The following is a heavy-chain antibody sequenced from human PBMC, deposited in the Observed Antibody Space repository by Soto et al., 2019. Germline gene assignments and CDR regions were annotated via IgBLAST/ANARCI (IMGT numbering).Heavy chain of an antibody. V-gene: IGHV3-49*03. D-gene: IGHD5-18*01. CDR2: IRSKAYGGTT. CDR1: GFTFGDYA. Sequence: GGSLRLSCTASGFTFGDYAMSWFRQAPGKGLEWVGFIRSKAYGGTTEYAASVKGRFTISRDDSKSIAYLQMNSLKTEDTAVYYCTRYSYGYYYYYMDVWGKGTTVTVSS. CDR3: TRYSYGYYYYYMDV. J-gene: IGHJ6*03.